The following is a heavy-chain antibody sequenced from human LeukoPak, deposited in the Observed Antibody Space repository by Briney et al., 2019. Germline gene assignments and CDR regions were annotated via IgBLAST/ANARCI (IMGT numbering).Heavy chain of an antibody. CDR2: LNPSSGDT. D-gene: IGHD3-22*01. CDR1: GYTFTGYY. J-gene: IGHJ4*02. V-gene: IGHV1-2*02. Sequence: ASVKVSCKTSGYTFTGYYLHWVRQAPGQGLEWMGWLNPSSGDTKYAQKFQGRVTMTRDTSITTAYMGLSRLTSGDTAVYFCARGHYYSDITFPLHYWGQGTLVTVSS. CDR3: ARGHYYSDITFPLHY.